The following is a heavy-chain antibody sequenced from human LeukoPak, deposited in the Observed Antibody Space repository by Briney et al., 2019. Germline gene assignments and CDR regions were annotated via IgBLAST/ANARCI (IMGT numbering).Heavy chain of an antibody. V-gene: IGHV3-33*01. J-gene: IGHJ4*02. D-gene: IGHD3-3*01. CDR2: IWYDGSNK. Sequence: GGSLRLSCAASGFTFSGYGMHWVRQAPGKGLEWVAVIWYDGSNKYYADSVKGRFTISRDNSKNTLYLQMNSLRAEDTAVYYCAREGYYDFWSGYYLRTYFDYWGQGTLVTVSS. CDR1: GFTFSGYG. CDR3: AREGYYDFWSGYYLRTYFDY.